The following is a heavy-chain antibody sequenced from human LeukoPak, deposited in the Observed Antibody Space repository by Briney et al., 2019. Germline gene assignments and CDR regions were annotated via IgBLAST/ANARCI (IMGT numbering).Heavy chain of an antibody. CDR2: IYPGDSDT. V-gene: IGHV5-51*01. CDR1: GYSFTSYW. CDR3: ARHTYSGSYYRWFDP. Sequence: GESLKISCKGSGYSFTSYWIGWVRQMPGKGLEWIGIIYPGDSDTRYSPSFQCQVTISADKSISTASLQWSSLKASDTAMYYCARHTYSGSYYRWFDPWGQGTLVTVSS. D-gene: IGHD1-26*01. J-gene: IGHJ5*02.